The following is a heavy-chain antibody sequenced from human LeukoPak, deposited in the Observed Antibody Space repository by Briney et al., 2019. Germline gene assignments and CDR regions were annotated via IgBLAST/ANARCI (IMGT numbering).Heavy chain of an antibody. D-gene: IGHD4-17*01. CDR1: GGSFSGYY. Sequence: PSETLSLTCAAYGGSFSGYYWSWIRQPPGKGLEWIGEINHSGSTNYNPSLKSRVTISVDTSKNQFSLKLSSVTAADTAVYYCARSPSAVTIYYFDYWGQGTLVTVSS. CDR2: INHSGST. V-gene: IGHV4-34*01. J-gene: IGHJ4*02. CDR3: ARSPSAVTIYYFDY.